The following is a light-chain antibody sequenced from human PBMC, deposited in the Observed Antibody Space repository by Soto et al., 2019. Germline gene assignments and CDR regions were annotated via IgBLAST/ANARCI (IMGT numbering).Light chain of an antibody. J-gene: IGKJ1*01. V-gene: IGKV4-1*01. CDR3: QQYYNSPWT. Sequence: DIVMTQSPDCLGESLVGRATINCRSSQSVLYISNNENDLAWYQQKPGQPPRLLIYRASTRESGVPVRFSGSGSGKDVPLTINCLQAEDVAVYYCQQYYNSPWTFGQGTKVEMK. CDR2: RAS. CDR1: QSVLYISNNEND.